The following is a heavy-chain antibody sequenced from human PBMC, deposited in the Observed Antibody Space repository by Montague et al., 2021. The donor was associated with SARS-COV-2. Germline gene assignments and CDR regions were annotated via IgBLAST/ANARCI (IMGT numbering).Heavy chain of an antibody. Sequence: SETLSLTCAVYGGSFSGYYWSWIRQPQGKGLEWIGEINHSGSTNYNPSLKSRVTISVDTSKNQFSLKLSSVTAADTAVYYCARGHDYVWGSYRYLHWFDPWGQGTLVTVSS. J-gene: IGHJ5*02. CDR3: ARGHDYVWGSYRYLHWFDP. CDR1: GGSFSGYY. D-gene: IGHD3-16*02. V-gene: IGHV4-34*01. CDR2: INHSGST.